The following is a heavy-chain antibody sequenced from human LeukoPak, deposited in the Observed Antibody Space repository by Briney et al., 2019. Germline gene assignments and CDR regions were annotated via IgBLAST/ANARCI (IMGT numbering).Heavy chain of an antibody. CDR3: AKDRSCTNGVCHGDFDY. CDR1: GFTFGSYD. V-gene: IGHV3-23*01. D-gene: IGHD2-8*01. J-gene: IGHJ4*02. CDR2: ISGSGDST. Sequence: GGSLRLSCAASGFTFGSYDMSWVRQAPGKGLEWVSGISGSGDSTYYADSVKGRFTISRDNSKNTLYLQMNSLRAEDTGVYYCAKDRSCTNGVCHGDFDYWGQGTLVTVSS.